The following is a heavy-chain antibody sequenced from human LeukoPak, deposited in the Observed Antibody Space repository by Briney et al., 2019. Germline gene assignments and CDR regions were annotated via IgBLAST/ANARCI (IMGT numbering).Heavy chain of an antibody. D-gene: IGHD3-10*01. Sequence: KPSETLSLTCAVYGGSFSGYYWSWIRQPPGKGLEWIGEINHSGSPNYNPSLKSRVTISVDTSKNQFSLKLSSVTAADTAVYYCARDYYGSGSYPYYFDYWGQGTLVTVSS. CDR2: INHSGSP. J-gene: IGHJ4*02. CDR3: ARDYYGSGSYPYYFDY. CDR1: GGSFSGYY. V-gene: IGHV4-34*01.